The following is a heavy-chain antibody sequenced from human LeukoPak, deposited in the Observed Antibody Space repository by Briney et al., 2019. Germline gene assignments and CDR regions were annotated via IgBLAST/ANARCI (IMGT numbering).Heavy chain of an antibody. CDR3: ARLVSYGPTGYYYGMDV. V-gene: IGHV4-59*01. CDR1: GGSISSYY. D-gene: IGHD5-18*01. J-gene: IGHJ6*02. CDR2: IYYSGST. Sequence: SETLSLTCTVSGGSISSYYWSWIRQPPGKGLEWIGYIYYSGSTNYNPSLKSRVTISVDTSKNQFSLKLSSVTAADTAVYYCARLVSYGPTGYYYGMDVWGQGTTVTVSS.